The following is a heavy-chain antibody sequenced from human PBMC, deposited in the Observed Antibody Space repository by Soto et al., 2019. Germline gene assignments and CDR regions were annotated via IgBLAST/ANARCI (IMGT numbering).Heavy chain of an antibody. CDR2: INNDGSNT. CDR1: GFTFSTYW. CDR3: AREPMIGTTDYGLDV. J-gene: IGHJ6*02. Sequence: EVQLVESGGGLVQPGGSLRLSCAASGFTFSTYWMHWVRQPPGKGLVWVSRINNDGSNTAYADSVKGRFTISRDNAQSKLYLQMNSLRAEDTAVYYCAREPMIGTTDYGLDVRGQGTTVSVSS. V-gene: IGHV3-74*01. D-gene: IGHD1-7*01.